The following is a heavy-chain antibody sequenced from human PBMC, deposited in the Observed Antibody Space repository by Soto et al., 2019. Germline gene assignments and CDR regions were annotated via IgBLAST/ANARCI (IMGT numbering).Heavy chain of an antibody. D-gene: IGHD3-3*01. CDR2: ISSSGSTI. CDR1: GFTFSSYE. V-gene: IGHV3-48*03. J-gene: IGHJ6*02. CDR3: ARDSVDFWSGYYGDYYYYYYGMDV. Sequence: EVQLVESGGGLVQPGGSLRLSCAASGFTFSSYEMNWVRQAPGKGLEWVSYISSSGSTIYYADSVKGRFTISRANAKNSQDLQNHSLSAEDTAVYYCARDSVDFWSGYYGDYYYYYYGMDVLVQDTTVTVSS.